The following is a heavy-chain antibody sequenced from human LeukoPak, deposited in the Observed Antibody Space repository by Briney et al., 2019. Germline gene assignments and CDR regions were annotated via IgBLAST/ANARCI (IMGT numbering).Heavy chain of an antibody. J-gene: IGHJ6*02. CDR1: GFTFSSYS. Sequence: PGGSLRLSCAASGFTFSSYSMNWVRQAPGKGLEWVSSMSSSSTYIYYADSVKGRFTISRDNAKNSLFLQMNSLRAEDTAVYYCAREDSASSANYYYGMDVWGQGTTVTVSS. CDR2: MSSSSTYI. CDR3: AREDSASSANYYYGMDV. V-gene: IGHV3-21*01. D-gene: IGHD3-22*01.